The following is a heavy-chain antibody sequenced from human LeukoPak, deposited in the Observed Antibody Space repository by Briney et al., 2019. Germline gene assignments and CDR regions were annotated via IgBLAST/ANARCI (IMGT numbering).Heavy chain of an antibody. CDR2: ISNNGGYT. J-gene: IGHJ6*02. CDR3: ARADYGSRSSYGMDV. V-gene: IGHV3-23*01. D-gene: IGHD3-10*01. CDR1: GFTFSNSA. Sequence: GGSLRLSCAASGFTFSNSAMSWVRQAPGKGRAWVSAISNNGGYTYYADSVQGRFTISRDNSKNPLYLQMNSLSDEDTAVYYCARADYGSRSSYGMDVWGQGTTVTVSS.